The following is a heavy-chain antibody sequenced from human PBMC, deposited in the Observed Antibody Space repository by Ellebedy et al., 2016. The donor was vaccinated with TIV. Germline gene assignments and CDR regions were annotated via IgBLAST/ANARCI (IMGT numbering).Heavy chain of an antibody. Sequence: SVKVSXXASGGTFSSYAITWVRQAPGQGLEWMGGIIPIFGTANYAQKFQGRVTITADESTSTAYMELSRLRSDDTAVYYWATGGGVVPAALSGMDVWGQGTTVTVSS. V-gene: IGHV1-69*13. D-gene: IGHD2-2*01. CDR3: ATGGGVVPAALSGMDV. CDR2: IIPIFGTA. J-gene: IGHJ6*02. CDR1: GGTFSSYA.